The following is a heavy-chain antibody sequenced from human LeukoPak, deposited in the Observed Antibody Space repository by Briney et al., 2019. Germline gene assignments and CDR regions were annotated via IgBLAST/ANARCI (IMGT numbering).Heavy chain of an antibody. CDR3: AKDTGYSSGWPVASYYGMDV. CDR2: IYRSGGT. Sequence: PGGSLRLSCAASGFTVSNNYMMWVRQAPGKGLEWVSDIYRSGGTNYADSVKGRFTISRDTSKNTLYLQMNSLRAEDTAVYYCAKDTGYSSGWPVASYYGMDVWGQGTTVTVSS. J-gene: IGHJ6*02. D-gene: IGHD6-19*01. CDR1: GFTVSNNY. V-gene: IGHV3-66*03.